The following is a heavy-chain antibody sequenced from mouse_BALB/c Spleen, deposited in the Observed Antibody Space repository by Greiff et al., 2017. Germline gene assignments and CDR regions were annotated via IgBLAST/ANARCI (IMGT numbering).Heavy chain of an antibody. V-gene: IGHV8-8*01. CDR1: GFSLSTSGMG. J-gene: IGHJ3*01. D-gene: IGHD2-12*01. CDR2: IWWDDDK. CDR3: ARITTEAWFAY. Sequence: QVQLKESGPGILQPSQTLSLTCSFSGFSLSTSGMGVGRIRQPSGKGLVWLAHIWWDDDKCYNPTQKSRLTISKDTSSNQVFLKIASVDAADTATYYCARITTEAWFAYWGQGTLVTVSA.